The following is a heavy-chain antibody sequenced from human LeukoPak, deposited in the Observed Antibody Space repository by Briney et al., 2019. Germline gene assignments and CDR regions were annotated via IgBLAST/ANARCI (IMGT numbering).Heavy chain of an antibody. J-gene: IGHJ4*02. CDR2: ISGSGGST. D-gene: IGHD3-10*01. V-gene: IGHV3-23*01. CDR3: AKGAYNALFDY. Sequence: GRSLRLSCAASGFTFSSYAMSWVRQAPGKGLEWVSAISGSGGSTYYADSVKGRFTISRDNFKNTLYLQMNSLRAEGTAVYYCAKGAYNALFDYWGQGTLVTVSS. CDR1: GFTFSSYA.